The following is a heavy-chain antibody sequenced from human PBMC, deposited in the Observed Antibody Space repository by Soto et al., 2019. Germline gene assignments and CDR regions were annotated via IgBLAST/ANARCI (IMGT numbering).Heavy chain of an antibody. Sequence: EVQLVESGGGLVQPGGSLRLSCAASGFTFSRYWMKWVRQAPGRGLEWMGNINQDGSEKHYVDSVKGRFTISRDNAKDSVYLQMNSLKAEDTAMYYCARGGYDYSNPFDYWGQGTLVTVSS. D-gene: IGHD4-4*01. CDR2: INQDGSEK. CDR3: ARGGYDYSNPFDY. V-gene: IGHV3-7*04. J-gene: IGHJ4*02. CDR1: GFTFSRYW.